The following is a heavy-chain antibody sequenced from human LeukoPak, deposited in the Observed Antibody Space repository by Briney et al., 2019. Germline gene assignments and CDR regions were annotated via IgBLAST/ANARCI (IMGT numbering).Heavy chain of an antibody. CDR3: ARGDDFWSGFYYYYMDV. Sequence: GGSLRLSCAASGFTFSDYSMNWVRQAPGKGLEWVSFISGRGSYIYYVESVKGRSTISRDNAKNSVYLEMHRLRAEDTAVYYCARGDDFWSGFYYYYMDVWGKGTTVTVSS. CDR2: ISGRGSYI. D-gene: IGHD3-3*01. V-gene: IGHV3-21*01. CDR1: GFTFSDYS. J-gene: IGHJ6*03.